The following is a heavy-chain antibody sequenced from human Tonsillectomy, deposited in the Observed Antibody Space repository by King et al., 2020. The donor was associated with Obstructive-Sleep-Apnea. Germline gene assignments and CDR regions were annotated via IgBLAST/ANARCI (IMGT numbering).Heavy chain of an antibody. CDR2: INHSGST. V-gene: IGHV4-34*01. J-gene: IGHJ5*02. CDR3: ARANGYCSSPSCYPREFDP. D-gene: IGHD2-2*03. Sequence: VQLQQWGAGLLKPSETLSLTCAVYGGSFSGYYWSWIRQPPGKGLEWIGEINHSGSTNYNPSLKSRVTISVDTSKNQFSLKLRSVTAADTAVYYCARANGYCSSPSCYPREFDPWGQGTLVTVSS. CDR1: GGSFSGYY.